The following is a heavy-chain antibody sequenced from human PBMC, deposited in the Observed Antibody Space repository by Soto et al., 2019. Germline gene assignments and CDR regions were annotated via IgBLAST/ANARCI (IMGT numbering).Heavy chain of an antibody. Sequence: EVQLLESGEGLVHPGGPLRLPGAASELPFTTLTRSWAPRAPGKGLEWVPGTSGSGGTTHYTDSVKGRFTISRDNAKNTLYLQMTSLRADDTAVYYCAKARITIFGVTQGFDYWGQGTLVTVSS. CDR1: ELPFTTLT. CDR3: AKARITIFGVTQGFDY. CDR2: TSGSGGTT. J-gene: IGHJ4*02. D-gene: IGHD3-3*01. V-gene: IGHV3-23*01.